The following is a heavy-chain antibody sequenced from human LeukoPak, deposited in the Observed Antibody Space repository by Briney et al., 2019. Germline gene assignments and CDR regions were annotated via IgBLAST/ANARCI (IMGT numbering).Heavy chain of an antibody. J-gene: IGHJ4*02. Sequence: ASVKVSCKVPGYTLTELSMHWVRQAPGKGLEWMGGFDPEDGETIYAQKFQGRVTMTEDTSTDTAYMELSSLRSEDTAVYYCATYLLAAAGDADYWGQGTLVTVSS. V-gene: IGHV1-24*01. CDR2: FDPEDGET. D-gene: IGHD6-13*01. CDR3: ATYLLAAAGDADY. CDR1: GYTLTELS.